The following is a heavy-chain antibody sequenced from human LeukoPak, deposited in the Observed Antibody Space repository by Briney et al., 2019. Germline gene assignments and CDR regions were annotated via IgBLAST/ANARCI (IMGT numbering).Heavy chain of an antibody. CDR3: ARAGIGVVGYFDY. D-gene: IGHD6-19*01. J-gene: IGHJ4*02. V-gene: IGHV3-23*01. CDR1: GFTFSSYA. CDR2: TRGSGGGT. Sequence: GGSLRLSCAASGFTFSSYAMSWVRQAPGKGLEWVSATRGSGGGTYYADSVKGRFTISSDNSKNTLYLQMNSLRDEDTALYYCARAGIGVVGYFDYWGQGTLVTVSS.